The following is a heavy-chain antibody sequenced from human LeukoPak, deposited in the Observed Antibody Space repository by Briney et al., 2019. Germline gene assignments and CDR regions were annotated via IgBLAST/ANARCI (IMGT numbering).Heavy chain of an antibody. CDR2: INHSGST. CDR1: GGSFSGYY. Sequence: PSETLSLTCAVYGGSFSGYYWSWIRQPPGKGLEWIGEINHSGSTNYNSSLKSRVTISVDTSKNQFSLKLSSVTAADTAVYYCARAAPMVRGVPLDYWGQGTLVTVSS. CDR3: ARAAPMVRGVPLDY. J-gene: IGHJ4*02. V-gene: IGHV4-34*01. D-gene: IGHD3-10*01.